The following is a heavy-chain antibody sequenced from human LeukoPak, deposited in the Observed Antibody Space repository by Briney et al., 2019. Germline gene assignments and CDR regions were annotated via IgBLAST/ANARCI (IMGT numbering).Heavy chain of an antibody. V-gene: IGHV5-51*01. D-gene: IGHD3-9*01. Sequence: YWSWIRQPPGKGLEWMGIIYPGDSDTRYSPSFQGQVTISADKSISTAYLQWSSLKASDTAMYYCARCVYDILTGFDYWGQGALVTVSS. CDR1: YW. CDR2: IYPGDSDT. J-gene: IGHJ4*02. CDR3: ARCVYDILTGFDY.